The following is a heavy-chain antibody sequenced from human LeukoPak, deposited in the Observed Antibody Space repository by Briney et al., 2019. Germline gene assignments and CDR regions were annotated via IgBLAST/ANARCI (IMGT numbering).Heavy chain of an antibody. CDR1: GYTFTGYY. D-gene: IGHD3-22*01. CDR3: AGAPATYYYDSSGYGLDY. Sequence: ASVKVSCKASGYTFTGYYMHWVRQAPGQGLEWMGWINPNSGGTNYAQKFQGRVTMTRDTSISTAYMELSRLRSDDTAVYYCAGAPATYYYDSSGYGLDYWGQGTLVTVSS. J-gene: IGHJ4*02. V-gene: IGHV1-2*02. CDR2: INPNSGGT.